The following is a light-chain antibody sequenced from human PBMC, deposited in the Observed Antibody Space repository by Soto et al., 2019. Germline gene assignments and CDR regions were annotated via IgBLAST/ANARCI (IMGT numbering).Light chain of an antibody. J-gene: IGKJ1*01. CDR1: QRVSSSY. CDR2: GES. Sequence: DIMLNKHPATQSLSPGERATLSCRASQRVSSSYVAWYQQKPGQAPRLLLAGESGRATGIPVRFSSSGCETDFTLTISRLVPEDFAVDYCQHYGTSWWTFGHVTKVDIK. CDR3: QHYGTSWWT. V-gene: IGKV3-20*01.